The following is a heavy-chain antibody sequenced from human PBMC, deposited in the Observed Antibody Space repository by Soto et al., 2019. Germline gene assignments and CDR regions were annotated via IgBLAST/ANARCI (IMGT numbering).Heavy chain of an antibody. J-gene: IGHJ6*02. CDR3: ARQGFGPLQGLDDV. V-gene: IGHV4-59*08. D-gene: IGHD3-10*01. Sequence: QVQLQESGPGLVKPSETLSLSCTVSGGCISSYYWSWFRQSPGKRMEWIGYVHHSWGSSYNPSLQSRVAISLDTSKSQFSLKVTSVTATDTAVDYCARQGFGPLQGLDDVWGQGTTVTVSS. CDR1: GGCISSYY. CDR2: VHHSWGS.